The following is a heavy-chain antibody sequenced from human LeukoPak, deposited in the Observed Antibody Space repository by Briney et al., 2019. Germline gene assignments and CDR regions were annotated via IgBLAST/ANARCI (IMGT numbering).Heavy chain of an antibody. V-gene: IGHV3-30*02. D-gene: IGHD6-13*01. CDR1: GFTFRSCG. J-gene: IGHJ5*02. CDR2: IRYDGSNK. CDR3: ANIGGIAAAGTEA. Sequence: GGSLRLSCAASGFTFRSCGMHWVRPAPGRGLQGVAFIRYDGSNKYYADSVKGRFTISRDNSKNTLYLQMNSLRAEDTAVYYCANIGGIAAAGTEAWGQGTLVTVSS.